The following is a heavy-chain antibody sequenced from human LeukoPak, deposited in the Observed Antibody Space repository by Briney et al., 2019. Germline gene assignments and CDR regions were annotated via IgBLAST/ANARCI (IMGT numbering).Heavy chain of an antibody. J-gene: IGHJ4*02. D-gene: IGHD3-16*02. CDR2: INHSGST. CDR1: GVPISLL. CDR3: ARAEVSLDY. V-gene: IGHV4-34*01. Sequence: SETLSHTRTLWGVPISLLLRLDTRQPTEEALVECGEINHSGSTNYNPSLKSRVTISVDTSKNQFSLKLSSVTAADTAVYYCARAEVSLDYWGQGTLVTVSS.